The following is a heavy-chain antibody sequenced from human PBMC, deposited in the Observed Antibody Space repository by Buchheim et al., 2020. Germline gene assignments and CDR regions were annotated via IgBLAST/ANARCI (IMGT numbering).Heavy chain of an antibody. CDR1: GFTFSSYS. J-gene: IGHJ4*02. D-gene: IGHD3-3*01. V-gene: IGHV3-21*01. Sequence: EVQLVESGGGLVKPGGSLRLSCAASGFTFSSYSMNWVRQAPGKGLEWVSSISSSSSYIYYADSVKGRFTISRDNAKNSLYLQMHSLRAEDTAVYYCARPLNYDFWSGYYGEGFDYWGQGTL. CDR2: ISSSSSYI. CDR3: ARPLNYDFWSGYYGEGFDY.